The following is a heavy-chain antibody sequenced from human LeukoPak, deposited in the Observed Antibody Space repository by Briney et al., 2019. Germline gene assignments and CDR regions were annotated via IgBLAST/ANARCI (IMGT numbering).Heavy chain of an antibody. V-gene: IGHV4-59*01. Sequence: GLEWIGYIYYSGSTNYNPSLKSRVTISVDTSKNQFSLKLSSVTAADTAVYYCARYYYYGMDVWGQGTTVTVSS. CDR2: IYYSGST. CDR3: ARYYYYGMDV. J-gene: IGHJ6*02.